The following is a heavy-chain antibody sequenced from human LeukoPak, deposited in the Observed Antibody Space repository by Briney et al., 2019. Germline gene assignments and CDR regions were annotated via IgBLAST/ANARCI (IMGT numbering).Heavy chain of an antibody. D-gene: IGHD6-13*01. CDR2: IYPGDSDT. CDR1: GYSFTSYW. V-gene: IGHV5-51*01. J-gene: IGHJ3*02. CDR3: ARQMSDSSSWYFLGSGVESFDI. Sequence: GESLKISCKGSGYSFTSYWIGWVRQMPGKGLEWMGIIYPGDSDTRYSPSFQGQVTISADKSISTAYLQWSSLKASDTAMYYCARQMSDSSSWYFLGSGVESFDIWGQGTMVTVSS.